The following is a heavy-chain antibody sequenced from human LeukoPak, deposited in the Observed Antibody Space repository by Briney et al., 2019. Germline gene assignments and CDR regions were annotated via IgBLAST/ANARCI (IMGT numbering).Heavy chain of an antibody. V-gene: IGHV5-51*01. D-gene: IGHD2-15*01. CDR1: GYSFTSYW. Sequence: GESLQISCKGSGYSFTSYWIAWVRQMPGKGLEWMGIIYPGDSDTRYSPSFQGQVTISADKSISTAYLQWSSLKASDTAMYYCAMNLGYCSAGSCVLDYWGQGTPVIVSS. CDR2: IYPGDSDT. J-gene: IGHJ4*02. CDR3: AMNLGYCSAGSCVLDY.